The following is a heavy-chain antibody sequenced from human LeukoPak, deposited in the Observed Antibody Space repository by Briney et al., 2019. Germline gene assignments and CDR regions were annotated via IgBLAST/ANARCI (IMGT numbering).Heavy chain of an antibody. D-gene: IGHD1-26*01. Sequence: GGSLRLSCAASGFTFDDFDMNGVRQAPGKGLEWFSGINWNGGRTGYAGSVKGRFTTSRDNAKNSLYLQMNSLRAEDTALYYCAREQSGGIYYLDYWGQGTLVAVSS. V-gene: IGHV3-20*04. J-gene: IGHJ4*02. CDR1: GFTFDDFD. CDR2: INWNGGRT. CDR3: AREQSGGIYYLDY.